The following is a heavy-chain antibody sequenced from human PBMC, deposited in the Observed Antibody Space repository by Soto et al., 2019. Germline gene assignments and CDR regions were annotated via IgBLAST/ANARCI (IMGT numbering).Heavy chain of an antibody. CDR1: GGSVSSGSYY. CDR2: IYYSGST. J-gene: IGHJ6*02. D-gene: IGHD3-3*01. V-gene: IGHV4-61*01. Sequence: SETLSLTCTVSGGSVSSGSYYWSWIRQPPGKGLEWIGYIYYSGSTNYNPSLKSRVTISVDTSKNPFSLKLSSVTAADTAVFYCAREGRDFWSGYSYYGMDVWGQGTTVTVSS. CDR3: AREGRDFWSGYSYYGMDV.